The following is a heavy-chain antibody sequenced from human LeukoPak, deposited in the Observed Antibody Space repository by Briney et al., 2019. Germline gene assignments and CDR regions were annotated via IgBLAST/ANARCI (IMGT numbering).Heavy chain of an antibody. CDR2: IIPIFGTA. CDR3: ARGSVVGAPDDAFDI. J-gene: IGHJ3*02. D-gene: IGHD1-26*01. CDR1: GGTFSSYA. Sequence: GASVKVSCKASGGTFSSYAISWVRQAPGQGLGWMGGIIPIFGTANYAQKFQGRVTITTDESTSTAYMELSSLRSEDTAVYYCARGSVVGAPDDAFDIWGQGTMVTVSS. V-gene: IGHV1-69*05.